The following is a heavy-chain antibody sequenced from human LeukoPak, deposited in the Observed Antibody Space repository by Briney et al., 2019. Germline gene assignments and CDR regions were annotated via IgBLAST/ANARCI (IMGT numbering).Heavy chain of an antibody. D-gene: IGHD3-10*01. J-gene: IGHJ4*02. Sequence: WEALSLTCTVSGGSISSTTYYWGWIRQPPGKGLEWIESIYYTGTTYYNPSLKSRVTISVDTSKNQFSLKLSSVTAADTAVYYCARHSNMVRGVNFDYWGQGTLVTVSS. V-gene: IGHV4-39*01. CDR1: GGSISSTTYY. CDR3: ARHSNMVRGVNFDY. CDR2: IYYTGTT.